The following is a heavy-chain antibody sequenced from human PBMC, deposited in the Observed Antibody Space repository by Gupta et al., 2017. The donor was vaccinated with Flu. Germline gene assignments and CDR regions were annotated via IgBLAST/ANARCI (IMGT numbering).Heavy chain of an antibody. V-gene: IGHV3-74*01. CDR3: AREANCDGGCFHLDY. J-gene: IGHJ4*02. D-gene: IGHD2-21*02. CDR1: AFTFSRDW. CDR2: TNPEGTT. Sequence: EVQLVESGGGSAQPGGSLRLSCAASAFTFSRDWMHWVRQVPGEGLVWVSRTNPEGTTTYADFVKGRFTISRDNTKKTVYLQMNALTVEDTAVYFCAREANCDGGCFHLDYWGQGVLVTVSS.